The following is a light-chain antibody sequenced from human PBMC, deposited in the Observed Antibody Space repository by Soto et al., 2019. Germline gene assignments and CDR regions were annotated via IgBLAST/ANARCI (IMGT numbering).Light chain of an antibody. Sequence: DIQMTQSPSTLSASVGDRVTITCRASQSISNWLAWYQQKPGKAPKLLIHKASSLQSGGPSRFSGSASGTEFTLTISSRQPDDFATYYCQQYSSYWTFGQGTKVEIK. CDR2: KAS. CDR3: QQYSSYWT. J-gene: IGKJ1*01. V-gene: IGKV1-5*03. CDR1: QSISNW.